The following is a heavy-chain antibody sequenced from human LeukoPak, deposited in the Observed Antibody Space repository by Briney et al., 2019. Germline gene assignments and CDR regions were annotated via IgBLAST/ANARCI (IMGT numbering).Heavy chain of an antibody. V-gene: IGHV3-48*03. CDR2: ISGSGSTT. Sequence: GGSLRLSCAASGFTFSNYEMNWVRQAPGKGLEWVSYISGSGSTTYYADSVQGRFTISRDNAKNSLYLEMNSLRAEDTAVYYCARISGLGAREYLDHWGQGTLVTVSS. CDR1: GFTFSNYE. D-gene: IGHD2/OR15-2a*01. J-gene: IGHJ4*02. CDR3: ARISGLGAREYLDH.